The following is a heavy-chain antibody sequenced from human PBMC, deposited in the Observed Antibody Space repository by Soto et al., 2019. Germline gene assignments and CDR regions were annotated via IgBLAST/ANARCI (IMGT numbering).Heavy chain of an antibody. Sequence: GGSLRLSCAASGFTFSSYGMHWVRQAPGKGLEWVAVIWYDGSNKYYADSVKGRFTISRDNSKNTLYLQMNSLRAEDTAVYYCARGCGHCYNPSVNDYWGQGTLVTVSS. CDR2: IWYDGSNK. J-gene: IGHJ4*02. D-gene: IGHD2-2*02. CDR1: GFTFSSYG. V-gene: IGHV3-33*01. CDR3: ARGCGHCYNPSVNDY.